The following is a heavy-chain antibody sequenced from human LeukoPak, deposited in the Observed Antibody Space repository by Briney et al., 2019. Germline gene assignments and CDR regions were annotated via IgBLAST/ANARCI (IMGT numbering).Heavy chain of an antibody. V-gene: IGHV1-69*04. CDR3: ARDPEPIAEAGLWFDP. D-gene: IGHD6-13*01. CDR1: VGTFSIYA. CDR2: IIPILGIA. J-gene: IGHJ5*02. Sequence: TVNLSRKVSVGTFSIYAISWVPQAPGPGREWMGGIIPILGIANYAQKFQGRVTITADKSTSTAYMELSSLRSEDTAVYYCARDPEPIAEAGLWFDPWGQGTLVTVSS.